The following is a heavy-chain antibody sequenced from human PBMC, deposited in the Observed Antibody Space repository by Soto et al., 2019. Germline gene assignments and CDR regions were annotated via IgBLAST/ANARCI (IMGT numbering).Heavy chain of an antibody. V-gene: IGHV3-33*01. CDR3: ARETPPYMDDSGAFDI. CDR1: GFTFSSYG. Sequence: QVQLVESGGGVVQPGRSLRLSCAASGFTFSSYGMHWVRQAPGKGLEWVAVIWYDGSNKYYADSVKGRFTISRDNSKNTLYLQMNSLRAEDTAVYYCARETPPYMDDSGAFDIWGQGTMVTVSS. J-gene: IGHJ3*02. D-gene: IGHD1-26*01. CDR2: IWYDGSNK.